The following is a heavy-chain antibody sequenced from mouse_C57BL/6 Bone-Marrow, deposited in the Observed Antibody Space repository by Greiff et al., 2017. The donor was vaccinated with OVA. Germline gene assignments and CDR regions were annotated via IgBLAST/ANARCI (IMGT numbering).Heavy chain of an antibody. CDR2: IRNKANGYTT. J-gene: IGHJ3*01. V-gene: IGHV7-3*01. CDR1: GFTFTDYY. Sequence: VQLKESGGGLVQPGGSLSLSCAASGFTFTDYYMSWVRQPPGKALEWLGFIRNKANGYTTEYSASVKGRFTISRDNSQSILYLQMNALRAEDSATYYCARSSLFAYWGQGTLVTVSA. CDR3: ARSSLFAY. D-gene: IGHD6-1*01.